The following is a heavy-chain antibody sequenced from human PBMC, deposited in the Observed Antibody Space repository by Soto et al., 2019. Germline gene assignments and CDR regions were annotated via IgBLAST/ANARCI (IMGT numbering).Heavy chain of an antibody. J-gene: IGHJ5*02. CDR2: IYYSGST. Sequence: QLQLQESGPGLVKPSETLSLTCTVSGGSISSSSYYWDWIRQPPGKGLEWNGSIYYSGSTSYNPSLKSLVSISVDTSMNQFSLKLSSVTAADTAVYFCAASRPWGELRAGWFDPWGQGTLVTVSS. D-gene: IGHD3-16*01. V-gene: IGHV4-39*01. CDR3: AASRPWGELRAGWFDP. CDR1: GGSISSSSYY.